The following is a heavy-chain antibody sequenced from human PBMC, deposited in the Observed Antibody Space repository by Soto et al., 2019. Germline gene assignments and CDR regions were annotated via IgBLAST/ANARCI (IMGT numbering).Heavy chain of an antibody. J-gene: IGHJ4*02. V-gene: IGHV4-31*03. Sequence: SETLSLTCTVSGGSISSGGYYWSWIRQHPGKGLEWIGYIYYSGSTYYNPSLKSRVTISVDTSKNQFSLKLSSVTAADTAVYYCAREVGYSYSSSSIPTQNNWGQGTLVTVSS. CDR3: AREVGYSYSSSSIPTQNN. CDR2: IYYSGST. D-gene: IGHD6-6*01. CDR1: GGSISSGGYY.